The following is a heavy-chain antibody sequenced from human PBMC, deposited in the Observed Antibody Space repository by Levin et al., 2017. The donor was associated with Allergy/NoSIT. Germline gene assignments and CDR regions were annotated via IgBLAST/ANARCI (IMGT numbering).Heavy chain of an antibody. D-gene: IGHD6-13*01. CDR2: VYYSGIT. CDR3: SRHVPRGGINAAGWGMPVAY. Sequence: SETLSLTCTVSGGSISSSSYYWGWIRQPPGKGLEWVGTVYYSGITYSNSSLKSRLTISVDSSKNHFSLKLTSVTAADTAVYYCSRHVPRGGINAAGWGMPVAYWGQGTLVTVSS. V-gene: IGHV4-39*01. CDR1: GGSISSSSYY. J-gene: IGHJ4*02.